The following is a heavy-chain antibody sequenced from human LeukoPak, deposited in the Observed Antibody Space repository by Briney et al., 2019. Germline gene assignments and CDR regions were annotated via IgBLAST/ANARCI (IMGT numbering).Heavy chain of an antibody. Sequence: GGSLRLSCAASGFTFSSYSMNWVRQAPGKGLEWVSSISSSSSYIYYADSVKGRFTISRDNAKNSLYLQMNSLRAEDTAVYYCARDGGGYYPLYCFDYWGQGTLVTVSS. CDR3: ARDGGGYYPLYCFDY. J-gene: IGHJ4*02. V-gene: IGHV3-21*01. CDR1: GFTFSSYS. D-gene: IGHD3-22*01. CDR2: ISSSSSYI.